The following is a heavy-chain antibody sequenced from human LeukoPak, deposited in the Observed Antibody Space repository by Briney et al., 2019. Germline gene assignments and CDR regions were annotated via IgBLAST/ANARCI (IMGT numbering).Heavy chain of an antibody. CDR1: GYTFTGYY. D-gene: IGHD2-15*01. V-gene: IGHV1-2*02. CDR3: ARTYCSGGSCYASTHDY. J-gene: IGHJ4*02. Sequence: GPVQVSCQASGYTFTGYYMHWVRQAPGQGLEWMGWINPNSGGTNYAQKFQGRVTMTRDTSISTAYMELSRLRSDDTAVYYCARTYCSGGSCYASTHDYWGQGTLVTVSS. CDR2: INPNSGGT.